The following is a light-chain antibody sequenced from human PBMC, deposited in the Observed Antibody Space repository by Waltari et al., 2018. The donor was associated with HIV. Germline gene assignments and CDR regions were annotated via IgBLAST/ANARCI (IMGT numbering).Light chain of an antibody. CDR3: ETWENSLSAGV. J-gene: IGLJ3*02. CDR1: TSYIGENS. Sequence: QSVLTHPPSVSAAPGQNVTISCSGRTSYIGENSVSWYQQLPGTAPKLLFYGNDKRPSGIPDQCACSKSGTSATLDITGVQSGDGADYYCETWENSLSAGVFGGGTKLTVL. V-gene: IGLV1-51*01. CDR2: GND.